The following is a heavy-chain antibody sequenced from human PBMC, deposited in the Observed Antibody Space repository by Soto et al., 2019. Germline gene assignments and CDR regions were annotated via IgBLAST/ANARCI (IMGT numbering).Heavy chain of an antibody. Sequence: RGSLRLCGAASEFTFANAWISWVRQAPGKGLEWVGRIKSKADGGTTDYAAPVKGRFTISRDESQNTLYLQMNSLKTEDTAVYYCTSLYYGHWGQGTLVTVSS. CDR2: IKSKADGGTT. J-gene: IGHJ4*02. CDR3: TSLYYGH. V-gene: IGHV3-15*01. D-gene: IGHD4-17*01. CDR1: EFTFANAW.